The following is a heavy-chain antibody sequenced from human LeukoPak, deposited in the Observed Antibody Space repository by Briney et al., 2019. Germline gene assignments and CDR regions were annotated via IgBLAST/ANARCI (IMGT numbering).Heavy chain of an antibody. V-gene: IGHV4-34*01. Sequence: PSETLSLTCAVYGGSFSGYYWSWIRQPPGKGLEWIGKINHSGSTNYNPSLKSRVTISVDASKNQFSLKLSSVTAADTAVYYCARGYYYDSSGYYFKKAYYFDYWGQGTLVTVSS. J-gene: IGHJ4*02. D-gene: IGHD3-22*01. CDR2: INHSGST. CDR3: ARGYYYDSSGYYFKKAYYFDY. CDR1: GGSFSGYY.